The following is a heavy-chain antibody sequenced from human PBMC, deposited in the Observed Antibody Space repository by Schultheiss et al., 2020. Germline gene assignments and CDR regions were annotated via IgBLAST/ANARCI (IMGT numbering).Heavy chain of an antibody. Sequence: SETLSLTCTVSGGSISSSSYYWGWIRQPPGKGLEWIGSIYYSGSTYYNPSLKSLVTISVDTSKNQFSLKLSSVTAADTAVYYCARQARAPHSSSWYWAGGAFDIWGQGTMVTVSS. J-gene: IGHJ3*02. D-gene: IGHD6-13*01. CDR2: IYYSGST. CDR3: ARQARAPHSSSWYWAGGAFDI. V-gene: IGHV4-39*01. CDR1: GGSISSSSYY.